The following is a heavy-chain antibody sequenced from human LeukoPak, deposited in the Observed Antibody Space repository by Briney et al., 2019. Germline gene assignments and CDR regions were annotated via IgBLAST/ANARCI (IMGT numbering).Heavy chain of an antibody. Sequence: GGSLRLSCAASGFTFSSYAMHWVRQAPGKGLEWVAVISYDGSNKYYADSVKGRFTISRDDSKNTLYLQMNSLRAEDTAVYYCARDPMATTELWDWGQGTLVTVSS. D-gene: IGHD1-7*01. CDR3: ARDPMATTELWD. J-gene: IGHJ4*02. V-gene: IGHV3-30-3*01. CDR2: ISYDGSNK. CDR1: GFTFSSYA.